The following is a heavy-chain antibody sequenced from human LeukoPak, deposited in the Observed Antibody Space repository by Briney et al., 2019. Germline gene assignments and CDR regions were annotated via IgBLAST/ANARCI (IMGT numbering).Heavy chain of an antibody. CDR1: GGSISSGSYY. D-gene: IGHD2-2*01. CDR2: IYTSGST. V-gene: IGHV4-61*02. Sequence: PPQTLSLTCTVSGGSISSGSYYWSWIRQPAGKGLEWIGRIYTSGSTNYNPSLKSRVTMSVDTSKNQFSLKLSSVTAADTAVYYCAREKVDCSSTSCYYYYYYMDVWGKGTTVTVSS. CDR3: AREKVDCSSTSCYYYYYYMDV. J-gene: IGHJ6*03.